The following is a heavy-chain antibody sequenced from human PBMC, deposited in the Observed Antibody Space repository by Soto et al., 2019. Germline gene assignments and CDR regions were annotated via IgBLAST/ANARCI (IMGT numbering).Heavy chain of an antibody. CDR2: IYYSGST. V-gene: IGHV4-59*01. CDR3: ARGAVTPPYYYYYYYMDV. Sequence: QVQLQESGPGLVKPSETLSLTCTVSGGSISSYYWSWIRQPPGKGLEWIGYIYYSGSTNYNPSLKSRATLSGDTSKHQISLKLSSVTAADTAVYYCARGAVTPPYYYYYYYMDVWGKGTTVTVSS. D-gene: IGHD4-4*01. CDR1: GGSISSYY. J-gene: IGHJ6*03.